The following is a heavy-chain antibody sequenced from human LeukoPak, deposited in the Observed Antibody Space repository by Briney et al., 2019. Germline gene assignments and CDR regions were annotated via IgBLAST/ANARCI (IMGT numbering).Heavy chain of an antibody. CDR3: ARGRYGDLDY. Sequence: PSETLSLTCAVSGGSISNAYWWTWVRQPPGKGLEWIGEVYHSESTNYNPSLKSRVTFSVDKSENQFSLKLTSVTAADTAVYYCARGRYGDLDYWGQGTLVTVSS. V-gene: IGHV4-4*02. CDR1: GGSISNAYW. J-gene: IGHJ4*02. CDR2: VYHSEST. D-gene: IGHD4-17*01.